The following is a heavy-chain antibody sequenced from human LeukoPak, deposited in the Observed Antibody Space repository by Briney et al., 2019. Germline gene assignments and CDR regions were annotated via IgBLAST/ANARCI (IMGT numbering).Heavy chain of an antibody. V-gene: IGHV3-21*01. Sequence: PGGSLRLSCAGSGFPFSIYGMNWVRQAPGKGLKWVSSISSSSSYIYYADSVKGRFTISRDNAKNSLYLQMNSLRAEDTAVYYCARDPRVYCSGGSCPLGTVFDPWGQGTLVTVSS. J-gene: IGHJ5*02. CDR3: ARDPRVYCSGGSCPLGTVFDP. CDR2: ISSSSSYI. D-gene: IGHD2-15*01. CDR1: GFPFSIYG.